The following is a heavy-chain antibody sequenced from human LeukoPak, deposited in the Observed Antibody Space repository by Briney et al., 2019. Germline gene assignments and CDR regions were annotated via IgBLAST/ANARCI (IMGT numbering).Heavy chain of an antibody. CDR1: GFRFTDYS. D-gene: IGHD2-2*01. CDR3: VKDRPCETCMPMDA. J-gene: IGHJ6*02. Sequence: GGSLRLSCAASGFRFTDYSMSWVRQAPGKGLEWAAGLGRSGEYKYYADSVKGRFTISRDNSKDTVSLQMNSLRAEDAAIYFCVKDRPCETCMPMDAWGQGTTVTVSS. V-gene: IGHV3-23*01. CDR2: LGRSGEYK.